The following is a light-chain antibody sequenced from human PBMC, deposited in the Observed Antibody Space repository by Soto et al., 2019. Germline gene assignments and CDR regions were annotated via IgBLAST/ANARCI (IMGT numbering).Light chain of an antibody. Sequence: QSVLTQPPSASGAPGQGVTISCSGSTSNIGSNYVYWYQQLPGTAPKLLIYRNNQRPSGVPARFSGSKSGTSASLAISGPLSGEEADYVCATWDASVNGFYVFGGGTKVTVL. J-gene: IGLJ1*01. V-gene: IGLV1-47*01. CDR1: TSNIGSNY. CDR3: ATWDASVNGFYV. CDR2: RNN.